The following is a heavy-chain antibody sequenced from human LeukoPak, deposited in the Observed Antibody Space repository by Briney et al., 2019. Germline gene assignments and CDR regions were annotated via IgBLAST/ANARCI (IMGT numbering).Heavy chain of an antibody. CDR2: ISSSGGTI. V-gene: IGHV3-48*01. CDR3: ARDLSSISSWATVPDY. Sequence: GGSLRLSCAASGFTFSDYIINWVRQAPGKGLEWISYISSSGGTIYYADSVKGRFTISRDNSKNTLYLQMNSLRAEDTAVYYCARDLSSISSWATVPDYWGQGTLVTVSS. CDR1: GFTFSDYI. D-gene: IGHD2-2*01. J-gene: IGHJ4*02.